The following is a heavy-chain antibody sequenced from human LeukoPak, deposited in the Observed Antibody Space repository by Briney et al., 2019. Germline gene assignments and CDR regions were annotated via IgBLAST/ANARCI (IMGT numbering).Heavy chain of an antibody. V-gene: IGHV3-64*01. D-gene: IGHD3-22*01. CDR1: GFTFSNYA. Sequence: PGGSLRLSCAASGFTFSNYAMHWVRQAPGKGLEYVSAISSNGGSTYYANSVKGRFTVSRDNSKNTLFLQMGSLRAEDMAVYYCARGSRNHYDSSGYYSYWGQGTLVTVSS. CDR3: ARGSRNHYDSSGYYSY. CDR2: ISSNGGST. J-gene: IGHJ4*02.